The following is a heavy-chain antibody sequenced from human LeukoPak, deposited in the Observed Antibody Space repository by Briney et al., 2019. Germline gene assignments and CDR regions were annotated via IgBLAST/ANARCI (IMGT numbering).Heavy chain of an antibody. Sequence: SETLSLTCTVSGYSISSDYYWGWIRQPPGKGLEWIGSIYHTWSAYYNPSLKSRVTISVDTSKNQFSLKLNSVTAADTAVYYCARGLYSSGWLLDYWGQGTLVTVSS. V-gene: IGHV4-38-2*02. J-gene: IGHJ4*02. D-gene: IGHD6-19*01. CDR1: GYSISSDYY. CDR3: ARGLYSSGWLLDY. CDR2: IYHTWSA.